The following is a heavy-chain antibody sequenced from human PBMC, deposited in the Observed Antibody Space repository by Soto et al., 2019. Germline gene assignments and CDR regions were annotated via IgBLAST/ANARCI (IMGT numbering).Heavy chain of an antibody. CDR2: IYSGGST. D-gene: IGHD3-3*01. CDR1: EFTVRSNY. J-gene: IGHJ6*02. CDR3: ARKSGSGYYPYYYYYGMDV. V-gene: IGHV3-53*01. Sequence: GGSLRLSSAASEFTVRSNYMSWVRQAPGKGLEWVSVIYSGGSTYYADSVKGRFTISRDNSKNTLYLQMNSLRAEDTAVYYCARKSGSGYYPYYYYYGMDVWGQGTTVTVSS.